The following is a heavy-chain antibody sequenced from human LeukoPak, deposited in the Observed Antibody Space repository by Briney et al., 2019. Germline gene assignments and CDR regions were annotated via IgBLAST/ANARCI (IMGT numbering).Heavy chain of an antibody. CDR1: GFTFINYS. Sequence: GGSLRLSCATSGFTFINYSMDWVRQAPGKGLEWVSSISSNSRYIYYADSVKGRFTVSRDSAKNSMYLQMNNLRPEDTAVYYCARDHHYCSGGSCYSGFDPWGQGTLVTVSS. V-gene: IGHV3-21*01. J-gene: IGHJ5*02. D-gene: IGHD2-15*01. CDR3: ARDHHYCSGGSCYSGFDP. CDR2: ISSNSRYI.